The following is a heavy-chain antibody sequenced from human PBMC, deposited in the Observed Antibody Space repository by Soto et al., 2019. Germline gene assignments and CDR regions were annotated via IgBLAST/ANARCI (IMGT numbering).Heavy chain of an antibody. Sequence: QVQLQESGPGLVKPSQTLSLTCTVSGGSISSGGYYWSWIRQHPGKGLEWIGYIYYSGSTYYNPSLKIRVTISVDTVKNQFPRKLSAGTAADTAVYYCGRDRIGVAGTGGGGFDYWGQGTLVTVSS. J-gene: IGHJ4*02. CDR1: GGSISSGGYY. V-gene: IGHV4-31*03. D-gene: IGHD6-19*01. CDR2: IYYSGST. CDR3: GRDRIGVAGTGGGGFDY.